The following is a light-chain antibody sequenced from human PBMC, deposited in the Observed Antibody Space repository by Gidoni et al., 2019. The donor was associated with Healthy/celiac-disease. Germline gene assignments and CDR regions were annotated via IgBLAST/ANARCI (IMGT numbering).Light chain of an antibody. J-gene: IGKJ1*01. CDR1: QSISSY. V-gene: IGKV1-39*01. CDR2: TAS. Sequence: DIQMTQSPSSLSASVGDRVTITCRASQSISSYLNWYRQKPGKAPKLLVYTASSLQSGVQSRFSGSGSGTDLTLTIRSLQPEDFATYYCQQSYSTPRTFGQGTKVEIK. CDR3: QQSYSTPRT.